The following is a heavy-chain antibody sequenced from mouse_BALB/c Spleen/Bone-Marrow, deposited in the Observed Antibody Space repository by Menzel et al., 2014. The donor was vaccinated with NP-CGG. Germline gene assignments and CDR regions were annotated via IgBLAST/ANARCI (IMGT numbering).Heavy chain of an antibody. J-gene: IGHJ2*01. CDR1: GFNIKDTY. CDR2: TDPANGNT. CDR3: ARYYYGYYFDY. V-gene: IGHV14-3*02. Sequence: SGAELVKPGASVKLSCTASGFNIKDTYMHWVKQRPEQGLEWIGRTDPANGNTKYDPKFQGKATITADTSSNTAYLQLSSLTSEDTAVYYCARYYYGYYFDYWGQGTTLTVSS. D-gene: IGHD1-2*01.